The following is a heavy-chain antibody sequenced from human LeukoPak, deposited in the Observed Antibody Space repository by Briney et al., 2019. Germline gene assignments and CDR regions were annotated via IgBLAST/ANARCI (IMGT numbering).Heavy chain of an antibody. CDR2: IYYSGST. Sequence: SETLSLTCTVSGGSISSYYWSWIRQPPGKGLEWIGYIYYSGSTNYNPSLKSRVTISVDTSKNQFSLKLSSVTAADTAVYYCARGLPHSNMDIWGPGAMVTVSS. J-gene: IGHJ3*02. CDR1: GGSISSYY. D-gene: IGHD2-15*01. CDR3: ARGLPHSNMDI. V-gene: IGHV4-59*12.